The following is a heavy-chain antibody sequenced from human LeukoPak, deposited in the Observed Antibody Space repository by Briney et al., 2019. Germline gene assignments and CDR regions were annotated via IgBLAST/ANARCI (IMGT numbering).Heavy chain of an antibody. D-gene: IGHD5-18*01. CDR2: INSDGSRI. CDR1: GFTFSSYW. Sequence: PGGSLRLFCAASGFTFSSYWMHWVRQAPGKGLVWVSRINSDGSRISYADSVKGRFTISRDNAKNTLYLQMNSLRAEDTAVYYCARVLAETAMVLNFDYWGQGTQVTVSS. CDR3: ARVLAETAMVLNFDY. J-gene: IGHJ4*02. V-gene: IGHV3-74*01.